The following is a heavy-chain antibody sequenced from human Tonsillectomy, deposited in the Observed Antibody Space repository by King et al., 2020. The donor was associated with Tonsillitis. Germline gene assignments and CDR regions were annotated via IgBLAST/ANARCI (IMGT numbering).Heavy chain of an antibody. V-gene: IGHV3-7*03. CDR1: GFTFSIYW. J-gene: IGHJ4*02. CDR2: IKQDGSEK. CDR3: ARDSDFWSGYFVFFDY. D-gene: IGHD3-3*01. Sequence: VQLVESGGGLVQPGGSLRLSCAASGFTFSIYWMSWVRQAPGKGLEWVANIKQDGSEKYYVDSVKGRFTISRDNAKNSLYLQMNSLRAEDTAVYYCARDSDFWSGYFVFFDYWGQGTLVTVSS.